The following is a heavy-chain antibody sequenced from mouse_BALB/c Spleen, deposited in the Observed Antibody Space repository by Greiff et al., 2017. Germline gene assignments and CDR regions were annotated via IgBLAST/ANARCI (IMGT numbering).Heavy chain of an antibody. CDR1: GFTFSSYT. CDR2: ISSGGSYT. V-gene: IGHV5-6-4*01. J-gene: IGHJ3*01. D-gene: IGHD6-1*01. Sequence: EVQGVESGGGLVKPGGSLKLSCAASGFTFSSYTMSWVRQTPEKRLEWVATISSGGSYTYYPDSVKGRFTISRDNAKNTLYLQMSSLKSEDTAMYYCTREGGIRAWFAYWGQGTLVTVSA. CDR3: TREGGIRAWFAY.